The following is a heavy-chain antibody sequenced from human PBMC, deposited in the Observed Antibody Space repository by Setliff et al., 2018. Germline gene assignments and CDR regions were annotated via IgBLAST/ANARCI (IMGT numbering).Heavy chain of an antibody. CDR2: INHSGRV. J-gene: IGHJ6*04. CDR1: GGSFSGYY. Sequence: SETLSLTCAVYGGSFSGYYWIWIRQSPGKGLEWIGEINHSGRVNYNPSFESRVTISVDTSKKQFSLNLRSVTAADTAVYYCARGLGSEDTAMGRVWGNGTTVTVSS. CDR3: ARGLGSEDTAMGRV. D-gene: IGHD5-18*01. V-gene: IGHV4-34*01.